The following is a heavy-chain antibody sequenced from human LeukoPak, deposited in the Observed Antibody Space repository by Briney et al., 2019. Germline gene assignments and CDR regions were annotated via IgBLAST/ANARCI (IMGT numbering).Heavy chain of an antibody. CDR2: IYYSGST. V-gene: IGHV4-59*12. CDR1: GGSISSYY. D-gene: IGHD6-6*01. CDR3: ARLPTPYSSSFFDY. Sequence: PSETLSLTCTVSGGSISSYYWSWIRQPPGKGLEWIGYIYYSGSTNYNPSLKSRVTISVDTSKNQFSLKLSSVTAADTAVYYCARLPTPYSSSFFDYWGQGTLVTVSS. J-gene: IGHJ4*02.